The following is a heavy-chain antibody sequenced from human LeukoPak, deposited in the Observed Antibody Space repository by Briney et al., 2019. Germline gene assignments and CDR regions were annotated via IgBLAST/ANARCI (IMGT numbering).Heavy chain of an antibody. J-gene: IGHJ6*02. CDR2: INHSGST. CDR3: AGRLLWFGGYGMDV. Sequence: SETLSLTCAVYGGSFSGYYWSWIRQPPGKGLEWIGEINHSGSTNYNPSLKSRVTISVDTSKNQFSLKLSSVTAADTAVYYCAGRLLWFGGYGMDVWGQGTTVTVSS. CDR1: GGSFSGYY. D-gene: IGHD3-10*01. V-gene: IGHV4-34*01.